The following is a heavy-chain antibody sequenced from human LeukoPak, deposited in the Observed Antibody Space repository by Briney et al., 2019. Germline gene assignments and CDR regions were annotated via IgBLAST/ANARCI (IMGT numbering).Heavy chain of an antibody. Sequence: GGSLRLSCVASGLTSGLTFSFYSMNWVRQAPGKGLEWVSSISSSSSYIYYADSVKGRFTISRDNAKNSLYLQMNSLRAEDTAVYYCAREAEDAFDIWGQGTMVTVSS. V-gene: IGHV3-21*01. CDR3: AREAEDAFDI. CDR1: GLTSGLTFSFYS. J-gene: IGHJ3*02. CDR2: ISSSSSYI.